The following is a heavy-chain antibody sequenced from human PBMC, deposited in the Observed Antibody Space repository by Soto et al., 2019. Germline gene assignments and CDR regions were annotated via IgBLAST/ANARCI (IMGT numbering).Heavy chain of an antibody. CDR1: GYTFTNYW. CDR2: IYPRDSDT. V-gene: IGHV5-51*01. D-gene: IGHD6-13*01. Sequence: GESLKISCEASGYTFTNYWIGWVRQVPGTGLEWMGIIYPRDSDTRYSPSFQDQVTMSVDKSIGTAYLQWSSLKASDTAMYYCVRHSGKIEPSVGPRSFDYWGQGTLVTVSS. CDR3: VRHSGKIEPSVGPRSFDY. J-gene: IGHJ4*02.